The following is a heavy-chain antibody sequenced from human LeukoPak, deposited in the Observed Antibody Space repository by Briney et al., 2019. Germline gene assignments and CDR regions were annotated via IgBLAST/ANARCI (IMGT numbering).Heavy chain of an antibody. V-gene: IGHV4-59*08. CDR3: ARRYDY. Sequence: PSETLSLTCTVSGGSISNYYWSWIRQPPGKGLEWIGYIYYSGSTNYNPSLKSRVTISVDTSKNQFSLKLSSVTAADTAVYYCARRYDYWGQGTLVTVSS. J-gene: IGHJ4*02. CDR2: IYYSGST. CDR1: GGSISNYY. D-gene: IGHD1-1*01.